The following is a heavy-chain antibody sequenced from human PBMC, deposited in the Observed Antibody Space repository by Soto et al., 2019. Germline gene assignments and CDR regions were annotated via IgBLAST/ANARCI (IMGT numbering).Heavy chain of an antibody. J-gene: IGHJ5*02. CDR2: ISGGGSDT. D-gene: IGHD3-3*01. V-gene: IGHV3-23*01. Sequence: EVHLLESGGGLVQPGGSLRLSCSTSRFTFRSYAMSWVRQTPGKGLEWVSGISGGGSDTYYSDSVRGRFTISRDNSKNTLYLQMNSLRVEDSAIYFCATDDSLDWFFPLDAWGQGTLVTVSS. CDR3: ATDDSLDWFFPLDA. CDR1: RFTFRSYA.